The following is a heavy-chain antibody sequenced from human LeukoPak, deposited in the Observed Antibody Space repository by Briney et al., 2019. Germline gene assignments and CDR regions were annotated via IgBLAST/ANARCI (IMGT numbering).Heavy chain of an antibody. CDR2: IYYSGST. CDR3: ASLRYYDSSGYYYVQYFQH. J-gene: IGHJ1*01. V-gene: IGHV4-59*08. D-gene: IGHD3-22*01. Sequence: PSETLSLTCTVSGGSISSYYWSWIRQPPGKGLEWIGYIYYSGSTNYNPSLKSRATISVDTSKNQFSLKLSSVTAADTAVYYCASLRYYDSSGYYYVQYFQHWGQGTLVTVSS. CDR1: GGSISSYY.